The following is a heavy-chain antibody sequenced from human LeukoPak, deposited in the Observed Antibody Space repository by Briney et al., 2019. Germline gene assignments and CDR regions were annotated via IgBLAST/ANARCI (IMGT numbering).Heavy chain of an antibody. CDR1: GYSFTSYW. CDR3: ARRGYCSGGSCRSPYYYYYGMDV. Sequence: GESLKISCKASGYSFTSYWIGWVRQMPGKGLEWMGIIDPSDSETRYTPSFQGQVTISADKSISTAYLQWSSLKASDTAMYYCARRGYCSGGSCRSPYYYYYGMDVWGQGTTVTVSS. J-gene: IGHJ6*02. D-gene: IGHD2-15*01. CDR2: IDPSDSET. V-gene: IGHV5-51*01.